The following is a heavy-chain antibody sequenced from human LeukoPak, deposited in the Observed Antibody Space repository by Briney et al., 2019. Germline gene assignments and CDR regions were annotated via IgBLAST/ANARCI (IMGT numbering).Heavy chain of an antibody. D-gene: IGHD3-10*01. J-gene: IGHJ5*02. CDR2: INPSGGST. V-gene: IGHV1-46*01. CDR3: AGTGSHLGFDP. Sequence: GASVKVSCKASGCTFTSYYMHWVRQAPGQGLEWMGIINPSGGSTSYAQKFQGRVTMTRDMSTSTVYMELSSLRSEDTAVYYCAGTGSHLGFDPWGQGTLVTVSS. CDR1: GCTFTSYY.